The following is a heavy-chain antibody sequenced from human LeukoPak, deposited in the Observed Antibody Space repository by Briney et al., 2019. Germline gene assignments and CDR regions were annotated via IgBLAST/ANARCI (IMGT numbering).Heavy chain of an antibody. CDR3: ARGNGYNYY. CDR1: AGSLTNYY. D-gene: IGHD5-24*01. J-gene: IGHJ4*02. V-gene: IGHV4-59*01. Sequence: SETLSLTCTVSAGSLTNYYWSWIRQPPGRGLEWIGYIFYSGSTICNPSLQSRVTISVDTSKNQFSLKLSSVTAADTAVYYCARGNGYNYYGGQGTLVTVSS. CDR2: IFYSGST.